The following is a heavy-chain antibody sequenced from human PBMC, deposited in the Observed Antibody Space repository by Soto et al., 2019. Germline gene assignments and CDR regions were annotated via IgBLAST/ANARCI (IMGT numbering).Heavy chain of an antibody. J-gene: IGHJ6*02. D-gene: IGHD3-22*01. CDR2: IYTSGST. CDR3: ARDSEDSVVIGTWYYGMDV. V-gene: IGHV4-4*07. CDR1: GGSISSYY. Sequence: LSLTCTVSGGSISSYYWSWIRQPAGKGLEWIGRIYTSGSTNYNPSLKSRVTMSVDTSKNQFSLKLSSVTAADTAVYYCARDSEDSVVIGTWYYGMDVWGQGTTVTVSS.